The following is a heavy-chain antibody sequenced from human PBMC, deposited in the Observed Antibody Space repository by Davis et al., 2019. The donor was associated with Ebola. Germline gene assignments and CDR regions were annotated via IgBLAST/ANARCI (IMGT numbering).Heavy chain of an antibody. CDR2: ISSSGSTI. D-gene: IGHD3-10*01. J-gene: IGHJ6*04. V-gene: IGHV3-11*01. Sequence: GGSLRPSCAASAFTFSDYYMSWIRQAPGTGLEWVSYISSSGSTIYYADSVKGRFTISRDNAKNSLYLQMNSLRAEDTAVYYCARGLLWFGKRYYYGMVVWGKGTTITVSS. CDR3: ARGLLWFGKRYYYGMVV. CDR1: AFTFSDYY.